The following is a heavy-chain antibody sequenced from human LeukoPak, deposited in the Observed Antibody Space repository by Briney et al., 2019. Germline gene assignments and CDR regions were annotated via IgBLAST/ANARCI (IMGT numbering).Heavy chain of an antibody. D-gene: IGHD3-16*02. Sequence: ASVKVSGKASGYTFTSYGISWARQAPGQGLEWMGWISAYNGNTNYAQKLQGRVTMTTDTSTSTAYMELRSLRSDDTAVYYCARDRDMITFGGVIADYWGQGTLVTVSS. CDR3: ARDRDMITFGGVIADY. CDR2: ISAYNGNT. J-gene: IGHJ4*02. CDR1: GYTFTSYG. V-gene: IGHV1-18*04.